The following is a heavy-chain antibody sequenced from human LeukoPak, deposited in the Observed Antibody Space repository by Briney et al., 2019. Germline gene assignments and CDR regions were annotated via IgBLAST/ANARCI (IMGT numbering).Heavy chain of an antibody. V-gene: IGHV3-23*01. CDR1: GFTFSSYA. Sequence: PGGSLRLSCAASGFTFSSYAMSWVRQAPGKGLEWVSAISGSGGSTYYADSVKGRFTISRDNAKNSLYLQMNSLRAEDTAVYYCARNPGEEFGVVIRKLFDYWGQGTLVTVSS. CDR2: ISGSGGST. D-gene: IGHD3-3*01. J-gene: IGHJ4*02. CDR3: ARNPGEEFGVVIRKLFDY.